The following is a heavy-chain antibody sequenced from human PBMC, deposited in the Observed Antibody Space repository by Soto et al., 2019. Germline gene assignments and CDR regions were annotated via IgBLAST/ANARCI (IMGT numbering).Heavy chain of an antibody. CDR3: AREVSGYHF. J-gene: IGHJ4*02. CDR1: GGTFSNFG. CDR2: IVPVFGRP. Sequence: QVQLVQSGSELKKPGSSVKVSCMASGGTFSNFGISWVRQAPGQGLEWMVGIVPVFGRPNYAQKFRGRLTITADESTNTGYMELISLGTDDTAVYYCAREVSGYHFWGQGTQVTVSS. V-gene: IGHV1-69*01. D-gene: IGHD5-12*01.